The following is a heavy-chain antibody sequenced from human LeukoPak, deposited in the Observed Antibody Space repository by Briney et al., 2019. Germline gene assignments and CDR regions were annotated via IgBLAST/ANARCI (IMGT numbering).Heavy chain of an antibody. V-gene: IGHV4-34*01. J-gene: IGHJ3*02. Sequence: SETLSLTCAVYGGSFSGYYWSWIRQPPEKGLEWIGEINHSGSTNYNPSLKSRVTISVDTSKNQFSLKLSSVTAADTAVYYCAREREYSSSRGPSDAFDIWGQGTMVTVSS. CDR3: AREREYSSSRGPSDAFDI. CDR2: INHSGST. D-gene: IGHD6-6*01. CDR1: GGSFSGYY.